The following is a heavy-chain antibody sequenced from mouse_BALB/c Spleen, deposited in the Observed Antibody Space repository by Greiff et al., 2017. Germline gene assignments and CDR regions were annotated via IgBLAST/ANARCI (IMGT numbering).Heavy chain of an antibody. CDR1: GYAFTNYL. D-gene: IGHD1-1*02. CDR3: ARGGYFAY. V-gene: IGHV1-54*01. J-gene: IGHJ3*01. CDR2: INPGSGGT. Sequence: QVQLQQSGAELVRPGTSVKVSCKASGYAFTNYLIEWVKQRPGQGLEWIGVINPGSGGTNYNEKFKGKATLTADKSSSTAYMQLSSLTSDDSAVYCCARGGYFAYWGQGTLVTVSA.